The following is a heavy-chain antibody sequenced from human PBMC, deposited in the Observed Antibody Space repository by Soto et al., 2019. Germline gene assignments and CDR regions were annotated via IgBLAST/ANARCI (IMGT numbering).Heavy chain of an antibody. CDR3: AKVTARDFSSRSHYPDGSFSYYYGMDV. CDR2: ISGSGGST. CDR1: GFTFSSYA. Sequence: GGSLRLSCAASGFTFSSYAMSWVRQAPGKGLEWVSAISGSGGSTYYADSVKGRFTISRDNSKNTLYLQMNSLRAEDTAVYYCAKVTARDFSSRSHYPDGSFSYYYGMDVWGQGTTVTVSS. D-gene: IGHD3-3*01. J-gene: IGHJ6*02. V-gene: IGHV3-23*01.